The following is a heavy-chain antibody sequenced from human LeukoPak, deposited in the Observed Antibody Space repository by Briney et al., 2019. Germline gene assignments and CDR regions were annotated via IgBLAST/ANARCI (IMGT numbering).Heavy chain of an antibody. CDR3: ATVKVIMITFGGVTVSEYYFDY. Sequence: GASVKVSCKVSGYTLTELSMHWVRQAPGKGLEWMGGFDPEDGETIYAQKFQGRVTMTEDTSTDTAYMELSSLRSEDTAVYYCATVKVIMITFGGVTVSEYYFDYWGQGTLVTVSS. V-gene: IGHV1-24*01. CDR2: FDPEDGET. D-gene: IGHD3-16*02. CDR1: GYTLTELS. J-gene: IGHJ4*02.